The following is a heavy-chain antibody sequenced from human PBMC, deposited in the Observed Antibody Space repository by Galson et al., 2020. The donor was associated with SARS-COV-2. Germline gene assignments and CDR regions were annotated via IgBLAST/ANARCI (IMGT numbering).Heavy chain of an antibody. Sequence: SGPTLVKPTQTLTLTCTFSGFSLSTSGMCVSWIRQPPGKALEWLARIDWDDDKYYSTSLKTRLTISKDTSKNQVVLTMTNMDPVDTATYYCARTYYDILTGYYNELDYWGQGTLVTVSS. CDR2: IDWDDDK. D-gene: IGHD3-9*01. V-gene: IGHV2-70*11. CDR3: ARTYYDILTGYYNELDY. CDR1: GFSLSTSGMC. J-gene: IGHJ4*02.